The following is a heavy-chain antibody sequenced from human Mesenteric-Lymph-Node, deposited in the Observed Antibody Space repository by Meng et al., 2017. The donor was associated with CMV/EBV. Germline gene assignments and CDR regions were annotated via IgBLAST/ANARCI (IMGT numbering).Heavy chain of an antibody. J-gene: IGHJ3*01. D-gene: IGHD1-1*01. CDR3: ARQGTGTTQWTFDV. CDR1: GGSFSGYS. CDR2: INHSGST. Sequence: SETLSLTCAVYGGSFSGYSWSWIRQLPGKGLEWIGEINHSGSTFYNPSLKSRVTTSVDTSENQFALKGSSVTAADTAVYYCARQGTGTTQWTFDVWGQGTMVTVSS. V-gene: IGHV4-34*01.